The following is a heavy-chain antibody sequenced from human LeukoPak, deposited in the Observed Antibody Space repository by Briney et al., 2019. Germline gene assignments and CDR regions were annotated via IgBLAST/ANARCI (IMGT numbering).Heavy chain of an antibody. Sequence: ASVKVSCKASGYTFTSYGISWVRQAPGQGLEWMGWISAYNGNTNYAQKLQGRVTMTTDTSTSTAYMELSSLRSEDTAVYYCAAGTYDSSGYPPGDRGQGTLVTVSS. J-gene: IGHJ4*02. D-gene: IGHD3-22*01. CDR2: ISAYNGNT. CDR3: AAGTYDSSGYPPGD. V-gene: IGHV1-18*01. CDR1: GYTFTSYG.